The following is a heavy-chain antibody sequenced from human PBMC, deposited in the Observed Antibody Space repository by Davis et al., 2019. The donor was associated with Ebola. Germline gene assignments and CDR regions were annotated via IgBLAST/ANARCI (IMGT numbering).Heavy chain of an antibody. Sequence: GESLKISCAASGFTFSSYGMHWVRQAPGKGLEWVAVISYDGSNKYYADSVKGRFTISRDNSKNTLYLQMNSLRAEDTAVYYCARPETIYYYGMDVWGQGTTVTVSS. D-gene: IGHD4/OR15-4a*01. CDR1: GFTFSSYG. CDR3: ARPETIYYYGMDV. J-gene: IGHJ6*02. CDR2: ISYDGSNK. V-gene: IGHV3-30*03.